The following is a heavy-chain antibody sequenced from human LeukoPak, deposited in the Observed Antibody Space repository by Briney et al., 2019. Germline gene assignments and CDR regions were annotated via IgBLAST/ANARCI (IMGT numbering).Heavy chain of an antibody. D-gene: IGHD6-19*01. CDR1: GFTFNSYA. V-gene: IGHV3-48*03. CDR3: ARVQRGIAVALDY. CDR2: ISTTGSSI. Sequence: GGSLRLSCAASGFTFNSYAMNWVRQAPGKGLEWVSYISTTGSSIYYADSVKGRFTISRDNVKNLLYLQMNSLRAEDTAVYYCARVQRGIAVALDYWGQGTLATVSS. J-gene: IGHJ4*02.